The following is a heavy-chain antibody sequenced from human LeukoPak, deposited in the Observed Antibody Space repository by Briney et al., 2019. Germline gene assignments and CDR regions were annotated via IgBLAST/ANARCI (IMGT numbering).Heavy chain of an antibody. D-gene: IGHD3-9*01. CDR1: GFTFDDYA. V-gene: IGHV3-9*01. J-gene: IGHJ6*03. CDR3: AKVGYDILTGLGTYYYYYMDV. Sequence: PGGSLRLSCAASGFTFDDYAMHWVRQAPGKGLEWVSGISWNSGSIGYADSVKGRFTISRDNAKNSLYLQMNSLRAEDTALYYCAKVGYDILTGLGTYYYYYMDVWGKGTTVTISS. CDR2: ISWNSGSI.